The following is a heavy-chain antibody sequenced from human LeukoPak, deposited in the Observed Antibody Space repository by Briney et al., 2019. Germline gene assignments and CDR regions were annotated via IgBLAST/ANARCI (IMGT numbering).Heavy chain of an antibody. Sequence: PGGSLRLSCAASGFTFSSYGMHWVRQAPGKGLEWVAFIRYDGSNKYYADSVKGRFTISRDNSKNTLYLQMNSLRAEDTAVYYCAKEGVPAEIVVVVAATGVHFDYWGQGTLVTVSS. CDR2: IRYDGSNK. D-gene: IGHD2-15*01. CDR1: GFTFSSYG. V-gene: IGHV3-30*02. CDR3: AKEGVPAEIVVVVAATGVHFDY. J-gene: IGHJ4*02.